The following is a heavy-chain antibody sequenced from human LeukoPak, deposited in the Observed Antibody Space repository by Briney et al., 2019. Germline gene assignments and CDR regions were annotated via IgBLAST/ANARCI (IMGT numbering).Heavy chain of an antibody. D-gene: IGHD4-23*01. CDR3: ARGGGNPLDY. V-gene: IGHV3-21*01. J-gene: IGHJ4*02. CDR1: GLTFSSYS. CDR2: ISSSSSYI. Sequence: GGSLRLSCAASGLTFSSYSFHWVRQAPGKGLEWVSSISSSSSYIYYADSVKGRFTISRDNAKNSLYLQMNSLRAEDTAVYYCARGGGNPLDYWGQGTLVTVSS.